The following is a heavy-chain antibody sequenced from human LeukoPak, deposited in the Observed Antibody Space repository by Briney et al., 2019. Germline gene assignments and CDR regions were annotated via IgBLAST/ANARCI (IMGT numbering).Heavy chain of an antibody. V-gene: IGHV3-21*05. D-gene: IGHD5-18*01. J-gene: IGHJ4*02. CDR3: ARQIRGYSGYFDY. CDR2: ITSSSSYT. CDR1: GFTFSSYE. Sequence: GGSLRLSCAASGFTFSSYEMNWVRQAPGQGLEWVSYITSSSSYTNYADSVKGRFTISRDNAKNSFYLQMNSLRAEDTAMYYCARQIRGYSGYFDYWGQGSLVTVSS.